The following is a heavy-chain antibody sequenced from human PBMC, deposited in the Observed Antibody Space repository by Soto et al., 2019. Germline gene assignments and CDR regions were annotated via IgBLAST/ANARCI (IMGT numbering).Heavy chain of an antibody. CDR2: ISGSGGST. Sequence: GGSLRLSCAASGFTFSSYAMSWVRQAPGKGLEWVSAISGSGGSTYYADSVKGRFTISRDNSKNTLYLQMNSLRAEDTAVYYCAKGLKVILTGYLGHWFDPWGQGTLVTVSS. CDR1: GFTFSSYA. V-gene: IGHV3-23*01. J-gene: IGHJ5*02. CDR3: AKGLKVILTGYLGHWFDP. D-gene: IGHD3-9*01.